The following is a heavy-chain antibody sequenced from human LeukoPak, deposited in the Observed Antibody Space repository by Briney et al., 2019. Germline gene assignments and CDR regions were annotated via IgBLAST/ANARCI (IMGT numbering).Heavy chain of an antibody. J-gene: IGHJ3*02. D-gene: IGHD3-22*01. Sequence: SETLSLTCTVSGGSISSGSYCWSWIRQPAGKGLEWIGHIHTSGSTNYNPSLKSRVTISVDTSKNQFSLKLSSVTAADTAVYYCARARWTYYYDSSGYPGAFDIWGQGTMVTVSS. V-gene: IGHV4-61*09. CDR1: GGSISSGSYC. CDR3: ARARWTYYYDSSGYPGAFDI. CDR2: IHTSGST.